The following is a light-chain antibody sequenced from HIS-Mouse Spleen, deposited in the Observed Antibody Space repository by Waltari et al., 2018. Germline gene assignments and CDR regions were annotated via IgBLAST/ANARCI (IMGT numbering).Light chain of an antibody. CDR3: YSTDSSGNHRV. CDR2: EDS. V-gene: IGLV3-10*01. J-gene: IGLJ2*01. CDR1: ALPTNY. Sequence: SYELTQPPSVSVSPVQPPRTTCPAAALPTNYAYQYQQKSGQAPVLVIYEDSKRPSGIPERFSGSSSGTMATLTISGAQVEDEADYYCYSTDSSGNHRVFGGGTKLTVL.